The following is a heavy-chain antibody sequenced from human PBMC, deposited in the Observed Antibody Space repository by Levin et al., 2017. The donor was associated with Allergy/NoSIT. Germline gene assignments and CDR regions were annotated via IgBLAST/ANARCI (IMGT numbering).Heavy chain of an antibody. CDR3: AKDPSSAKTVGIDY. CDR1: GFTFSSYG. V-gene: IGHV3-30*18. CDR2: ISYDGSNK. Sequence: GGSLRLSCAASGFTFSSYGMHWVRQAPGKGLEWVAVISYDGSNKYYADSVKGRFTISRDNSKNTLYLQMNSLRAEDTAVYYCAKDPSSAKTVGIDYWGQGTLVTVSS. D-gene: IGHD6-13*01. J-gene: IGHJ4*02.